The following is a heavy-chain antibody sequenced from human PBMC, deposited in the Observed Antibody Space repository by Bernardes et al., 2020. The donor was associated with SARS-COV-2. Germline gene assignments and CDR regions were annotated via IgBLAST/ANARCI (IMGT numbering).Heavy chain of an antibody. V-gene: IGHV3-7*01. CDR3: ARDRAVNWFDP. CDR1: RFIFSTYW. J-gene: IGHJ5*02. Sequence: GGFLSLSCAASRFIFSTYWMSWVRQAPGKGLEWVANIKQDGTEKYYVDSVKGRFTISRDNAKNSLYLQMNSLRAEDTAVYFCARDRAVNWFDPWGQGTLVTVSS. CDR2: IKQDGTEK. D-gene: IGHD3-10*01.